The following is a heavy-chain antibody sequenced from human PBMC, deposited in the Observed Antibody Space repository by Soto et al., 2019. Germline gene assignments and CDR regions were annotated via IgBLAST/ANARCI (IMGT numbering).Heavy chain of an antibody. J-gene: IGHJ6*02. CDR3: ARAILWFGDPGQVYYYYYGMDV. CDR2: IYHSGST. Sequence: PSETLSLTCAVSGGSISSGGYSWSWIRQPPGKGLEWIGYIYHSGSTYYNPSLKSRVTISVDTSKNQFSLKLSSVTAADTAVYYCARAILWFGDPGQVYYYYYGMDVWGQGTTVTVSS. CDR1: GGSISSGGYS. D-gene: IGHD3-10*01. V-gene: IGHV4-30-2*01.